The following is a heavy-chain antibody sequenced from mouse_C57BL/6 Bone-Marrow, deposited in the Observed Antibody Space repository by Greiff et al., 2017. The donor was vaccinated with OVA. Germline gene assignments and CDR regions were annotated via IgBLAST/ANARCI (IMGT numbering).Heavy chain of an antibody. J-gene: IGHJ2*01. V-gene: IGHV5-6*01. CDR2: ISSGGSYT. D-gene: IGHD2-14*01. CDR1: GFTFSSYG. Sequence: EVKVVESGGDLVKPGGSLKLSCAASGFTFSSYGMSWVRQTPDKRLEWVATISSGGSYTYYPDSVKGRFTISRDNAKNTLYLQMSSLKSEDTAMYYCARQWVPLDYWGQGTTLTVSS. CDR3: ARQWVPLDY.